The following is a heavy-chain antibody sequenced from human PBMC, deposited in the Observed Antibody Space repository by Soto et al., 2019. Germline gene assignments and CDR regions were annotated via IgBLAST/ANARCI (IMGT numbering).Heavy chain of an antibody. Sequence: PSETLSLTCNVSGGSISSSRSYWAWFRQPPGKELEWIANIFYAGNTYYNPSLKSRVTVSVDTSKNQFSLKLSSVTAADTAVYYCARHYPIGNNWNYFDYWGQGTLVTVSS. J-gene: IGHJ4*02. CDR2: IFYAGNT. V-gene: IGHV4-39*01. CDR1: GGSISSSRSY. CDR3: ARHYPIGNNWNYFDY. D-gene: IGHD1-1*01.